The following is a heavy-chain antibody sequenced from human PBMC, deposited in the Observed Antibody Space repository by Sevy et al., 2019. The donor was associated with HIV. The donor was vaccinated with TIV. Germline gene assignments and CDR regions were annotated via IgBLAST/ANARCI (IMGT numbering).Heavy chain of an antibody. CDR3: ARDSPGYGGYSY. CDR1: RFTFKTYW. J-gene: IGHJ4*01. CDR2: IKEDGSAK. D-gene: IGHD1-26*01. V-gene: IGHV3-7*01. Sequence: GGYLRLSCAASRFTFKTYWMSWVRQAPGKGLEWVGNIKEDGSAKYYADSVRGRFTISRDNAKNSLYLQMSSLRVEDTAVYYCARDSPGYGGYSYWGQGILVTISS.